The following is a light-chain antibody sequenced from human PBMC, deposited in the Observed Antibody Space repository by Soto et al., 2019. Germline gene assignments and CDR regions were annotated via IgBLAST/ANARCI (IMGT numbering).Light chain of an antibody. J-gene: IGKJ5*01. CDR1: QSVSSSY. CDR2: GAS. V-gene: IGKV3-20*01. CDR3: QHFGGTTFT. Sequence: EIVLTQSPGTLSLSPGEGATLSCRASQSVSSSYIAWYQQRPGQTPSLLIYGASTRATGIPDKFSGSGSGTHFTLTVSRLEPRDFAVDYCQHFGGTTFTFGQGTRLEIK.